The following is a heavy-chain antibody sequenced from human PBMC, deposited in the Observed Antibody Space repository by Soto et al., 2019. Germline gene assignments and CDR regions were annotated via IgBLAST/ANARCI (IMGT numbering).Heavy chain of an antibody. Sequence: QVQLQQWGAGLFKPSETLSLACAVYGGSFSGPNLSWIRQPPGKVLEWIGEINHSGSTNYNPSLKRRVTISIDTSKNQCSLNLSSVTAADTAVYYCARGWGFGFDPWGQGVLVIVSS. CDR2: INHSGST. V-gene: IGHV4-34*01. J-gene: IGHJ5*02. CDR1: GGSFSGPN. D-gene: IGHD3-10*01. CDR3: ARGWGFGFDP.